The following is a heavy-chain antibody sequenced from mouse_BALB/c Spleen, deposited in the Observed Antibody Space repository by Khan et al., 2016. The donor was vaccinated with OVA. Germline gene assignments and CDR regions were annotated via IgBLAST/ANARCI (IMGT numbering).Heavy chain of an antibody. V-gene: IGHV3-2*02. CDR3: AKTARIKY. CDR2: LSYSGST. D-gene: IGHD1-2*01. CDR1: GYSITSGYG. Sequence: EVQLQESGPGLVKPSQSLSLTCTVTGYSITSGYGWNWLRQFPGNKLEWMGYLSYSGSTNYNPSLKSRISITRDTSKNQFFLQLNSVTTEDTATYYCAKTARIKYWGQGNTRTVSS. J-gene: IGHJ2*01.